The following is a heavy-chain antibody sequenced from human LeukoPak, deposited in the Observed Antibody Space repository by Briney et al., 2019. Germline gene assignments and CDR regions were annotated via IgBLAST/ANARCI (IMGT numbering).Heavy chain of an antibody. CDR1: GFTFDDYG. V-gene: IGHV3-74*01. CDR2: INSDGSWT. CDR3: VSFYETY. J-gene: IGHJ4*02. D-gene: IGHD2-2*01. Sequence: QAGGSLRLSCAASGFTFDDYGMHWVRQAPGKGLVWVSHINSDGSWTGYADSVKGRFTISKDNAKNMVYLHMNSLRVDDTAVYYCVSFYETYWGRGTLVTVSS.